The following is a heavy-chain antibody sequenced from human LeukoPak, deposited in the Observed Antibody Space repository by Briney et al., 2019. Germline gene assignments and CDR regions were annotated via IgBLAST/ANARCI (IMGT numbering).Heavy chain of an antibody. Sequence: GGSLRLSSAAPGFTFSDYGMHWVRQAPGKGLEWVAFIRYHGKKKHYPDSVQGRFTNSRGTSNSTRYLQMNSLRGEDTGVYFCARDYGDYSFVFDYWGQGTLVTVSS. CDR3: ARDYGDYSFVFDY. CDR1: GFTFSDYG. V-gene: IGHV3-30*02. J-gene: IGHJ4*02. D-gene: IGHD4-17*01. CDR2: IRYHGKKK.